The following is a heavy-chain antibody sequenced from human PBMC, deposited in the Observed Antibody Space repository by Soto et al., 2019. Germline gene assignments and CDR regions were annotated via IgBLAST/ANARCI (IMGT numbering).Heavy chain of an antibody. CDR3: ARATPPALRYFDWLPSLDY. CDR1: GGSISSYY. J-gene: IGHJ4*02. D-gene: IGHD3-9*01. Sequence: PSETLSLTCTVSGGSISSYYGSWIRQPPGKGLEWIGYIYYSGSTNYNPSLKSRVTISVDTSKNQFSLKLSSVTAADTAVYYCARATPPALRYFDWLPSLDYWGQGTLVTVSS. CDR2: IYYSGST. V-gene: IGHV4-59*01.